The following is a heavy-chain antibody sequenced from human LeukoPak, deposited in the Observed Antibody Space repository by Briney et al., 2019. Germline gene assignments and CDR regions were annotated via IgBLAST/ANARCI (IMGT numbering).Heavy chain of an antibody. CDR2: INPNSGDT. Sequence: GASVKVSCKASGYTLTAYYMQWVRQAPGQGLEWMGWINPNSGDTNYAQKFQGRVTMTRDTSISTAYMELSSLRSEDTAVYYCARVQDYYDSSGYYPVLKYYFDYWGQGTLVTVSS. CDR1: GYTLTAYY. V-gene: IGHV1-2*02. J-gene: IGHJ4*02. D-gene: IGHD3-22*01. CDR3: ARVQDYYDSSGYYPVLKYYFDY.